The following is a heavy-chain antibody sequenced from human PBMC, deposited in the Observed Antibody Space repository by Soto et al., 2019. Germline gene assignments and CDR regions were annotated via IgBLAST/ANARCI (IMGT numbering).Heavy chain of an antibody. Sequence: PGGSLRLSCAASGFTFSSYAMHWVRQAPGKGLEWVAVISYDGSNKYYADSVKGRFTISRDNSKNTLYLQMNSLRAEDTAVYYCARADYGDSLGYYYGMDVWGQGTTVT. D-gene: IGHD4-17*01. CDR1: GFTFSSYA. CDR2: ISYDGSNK. J-gene: IGHJ6*02. CDR3: ARADYGDSLGYYYGMDV. V-gene: IGHV3-30-3*01.